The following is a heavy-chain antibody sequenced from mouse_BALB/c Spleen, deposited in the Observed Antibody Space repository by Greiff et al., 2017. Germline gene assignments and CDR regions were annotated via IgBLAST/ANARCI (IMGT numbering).Heavy chain of an antibody. CDR3: ARSYYGSSYWFAY. CDR2: ISDGGSYT. Sequence: DVQLVESGGGLVKPGGSLKLSCAASGFTFSDYYMYWVRQTPEKRLEWVATISDGGSYTYYPDSVKGRFTISRDNAKNNLYLQMSSLKSEDTAMYYCARSYYGSSYWFAYWGQGTLVTVSA. D-gene: IGHD1-1*01. CDR1: GFTFSDYY. V-gene: IGHV5-4*02. J-gene: IGHJ3*01.